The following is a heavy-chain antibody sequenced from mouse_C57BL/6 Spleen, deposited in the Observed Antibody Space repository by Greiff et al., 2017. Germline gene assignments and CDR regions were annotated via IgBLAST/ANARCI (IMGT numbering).Heavy chain of an antibody. CDR3: AREYGNSRAPFDY. V-gene: IGHV1-80*01. CDR2: IYPGDGDT. Sequence: QVQLQQSGAELVKPGASVKISCKASGYAFSSYWMNWVKQRPGKGLEWIGQIYPGDGDTNYNGKFKGKATLTADKSSSTAYMQLSSLTSEDSAVYFCAREYGNSRAPFDYWGKGTTLTVSS. D-gene: IGHD2-10*02. CDR1: GYAFSSYW. J-gene: IGHJ2*01.